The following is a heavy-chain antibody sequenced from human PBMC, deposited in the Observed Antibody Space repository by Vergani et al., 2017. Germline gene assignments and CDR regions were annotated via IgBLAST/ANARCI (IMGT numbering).Heavy chain of an antibody. Sequence: EVNLVESGGGLVQPGGSLRLSCAASGFTFSNYWMSWVRQAPGKGLYWLANLKQDGSEKYYVYSVKGRFTISRDNAKNSLYLQMNSLRAEDTAVYYCARLDPFSSWYDTPGFDYWGQGTLVTVSS. CDR2: LKQDGSEK. V-gene: IGHV3-7*01. D-gene: IGHD6-13*01. CDR3: ARLDPFSSWYDTPGFDY. CDR1: GFTFSNYW. J-gene: IGHJ4*02.